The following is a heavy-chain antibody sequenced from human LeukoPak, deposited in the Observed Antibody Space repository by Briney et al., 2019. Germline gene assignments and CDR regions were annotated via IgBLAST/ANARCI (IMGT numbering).Heavy chain of an antibody. CDR1: GFTFDEYA. J-gene: IGHJ3*02. CDR3: ATSLSPPDASDI. D-gene: IGHD2/OR15-2a*01. Sequence: PGGSLRLSCAAPGFTFDEYAMNWVRQAPGKGLEWVSLIIGDGGVTYNADSVKGRFTISRDNSKNSWYRQMNSLRPEHTALFYCATSLSPPDASDIWGEGTMFTVSS. CDR2: IIGDGGVT. V-gene: IGHV3-43*02.